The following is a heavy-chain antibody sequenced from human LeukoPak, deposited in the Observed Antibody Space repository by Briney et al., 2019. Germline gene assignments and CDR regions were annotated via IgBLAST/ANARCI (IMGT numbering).Heavy chain of an antibody. CDR3: AKITEYSSGWFDY. J-gene: IGHJ4*02. D-gene: IGHD6-19*01. CDR2: ISWNSGSI. V-gene: IGHV3-9*01. Sequence: SLRLSCAASGFTFDDYAMHWVRQAPGKGLEWVSGISWNSGSIGYVDSVKGRFTISRDNAKNSLYLQMNSLRAEDTALYYCAKITEYSSGWFDYWGQGTLVTVSS. CDR1: GFTFDDYA.